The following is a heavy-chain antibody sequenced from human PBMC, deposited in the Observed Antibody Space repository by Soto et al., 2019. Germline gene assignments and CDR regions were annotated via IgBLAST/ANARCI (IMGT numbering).Heavy chain of an antibody. CDR1: GGSISSYY. CDR2: IYYSGST. Sequence: SETLSLTCTVSGGSISSYYWSWIRQPPGKGLEWIEYIYYSGSTNYKPSLKSRGTISVDTYKNQFSLKLSSVTGADTAVYYCARATGYSSGWFGFRFEYWGQGTLVTVSS. D-gene: IGHD6-19*01. V-gene: IGHV4-59*01. J-gene: IGHJ4*02. CDR3: ARATGYSSGWFGFRFEY.